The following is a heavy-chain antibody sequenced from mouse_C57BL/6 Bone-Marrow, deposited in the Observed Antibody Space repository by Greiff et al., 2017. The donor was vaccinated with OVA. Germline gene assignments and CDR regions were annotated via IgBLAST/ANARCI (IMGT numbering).Heavy chain of an antibody. CDR1: GFTFSDYY. Sequence: EVKLVESGGGLVQPGGSLKLSCAASGFTFSDYYMYLVRQTPEKRLEWVAYISNGGGSTYYPDTVKGRFTISRDNAKNTLYLQMSRLKSEDTAMYYCARRVYLYYAMDYWGQGTSVTVSS. V-gene: IGHV5-12*01. CDR2: ISNGGGST. J-gene: IGHJ4*01. CDR3: ARRVYLYYAMDY. D-gene: IGHD5-5*01.